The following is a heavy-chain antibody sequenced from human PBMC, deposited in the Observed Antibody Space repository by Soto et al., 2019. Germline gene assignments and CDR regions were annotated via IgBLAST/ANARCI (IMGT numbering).Heavy chain of an antibody. CDR2: IGTAGDT. CDR1: GFTFSSYD. D-gene: IGHD6-13*01. V-gene: IGHV3-13*01. Sequence: EVQLVESGGGLVQPGGSLRLSCAASGFTFSSYDMHWVRQATGKGLEWVSAIGTAGDTYYPGSVKGRFTISRENAKNSLYLQMNRLRGGDTAVYYCARGNSSSWIGMGGMDVWGQGTTVTVSS. CDR3: ARGNSSSWIGMGGMDV. J-gene: IGHJ6*02.